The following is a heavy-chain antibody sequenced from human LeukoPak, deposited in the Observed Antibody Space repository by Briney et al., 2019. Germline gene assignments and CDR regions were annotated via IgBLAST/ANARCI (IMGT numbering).Heavy chain of an antibody. Sequence: ASVKVSCKASGYTFTGYYMHWVRQAPGQGLEWMGWINPNSGGTNYAQKFQGRVTMTRDTSISTAYMELSRLRSDDTAVYYCARDLQYCGGDCGYYYYGMDVWGQGTTVTVSS. D-gene: IGHD2-21*02. CDR1: GYTFTGYY. V-gene: IGHV1-2*02. J-gene: IGHJ6*02. CDR2: INPNSGGT. CDR3: ARDLQYCGGDCGYYYYGMDV.